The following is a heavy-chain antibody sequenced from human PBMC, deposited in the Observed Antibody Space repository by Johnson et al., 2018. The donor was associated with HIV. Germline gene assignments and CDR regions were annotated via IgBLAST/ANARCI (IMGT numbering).Heavy chain of an antibody. CDR3: ARGVLLWFRELSSLNDAFDI. V-gene: IGHV3-9*01. D-gene: IGHD3-10*01. CDR1: GFTFDDYA. J-gene: IGHJ3*02. CDR2: INWNGGST. Sequence: VQLVESGGGLVQPGRSLRLSCAASGFTFDDYAMHWVRQAPGKGLEWVSGINWNGGSTGYADSVKGRFTISRDNAKNSLYLQMNSLRAEDTALYYCARGVLLWFRELSSLNDAFDIWGQGTMVTVSS.